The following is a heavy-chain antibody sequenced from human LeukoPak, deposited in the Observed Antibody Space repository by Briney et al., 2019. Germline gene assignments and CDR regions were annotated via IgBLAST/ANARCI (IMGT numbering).Heavy chain of an antibody. D-gene: IGHD2-15*01. CDR1: GGSISSSSYY. V-gene: IGHV4-39*07. J-gene: IGHJ4*02. CDR3: ARGGYRGGASPFDY. Sequence: SETLSLTCTVSGGSISSSSYYWGWIRQPPGKGLEWIGSIYYSGSTYYNPSLKSRVTISVDTSKNQFSLKLSSVTAADTAVYYCARGGYRGGASPFDYWGQGTLVTVSS. CDR2: IYYSGST.